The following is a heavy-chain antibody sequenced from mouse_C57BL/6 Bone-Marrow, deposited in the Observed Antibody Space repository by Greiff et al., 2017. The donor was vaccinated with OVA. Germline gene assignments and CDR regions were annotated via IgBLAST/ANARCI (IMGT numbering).Heavy chain of an antibody. CDR3: ARPDGFYAMDY. V-gene: IGHV1-64*01. CDR1: GYTFTSYW. Sequence: QVQLQQPGAELVKPGASVKLSCKASGYTFTSYWMHWVKQRPGQGLEWIGMIHPNSGSTNYNEKFKSKATLTVDKSSSTAYMQLSSLTSEDSAVYYCARPDGFYAMDYWGQGTSVTVSS. CDR2: IHPNSGST. J-gene: IGHJ4*01.